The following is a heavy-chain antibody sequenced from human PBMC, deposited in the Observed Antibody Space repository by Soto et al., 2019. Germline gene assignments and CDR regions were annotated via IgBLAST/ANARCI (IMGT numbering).Heavy chain of an antibody. CDR3: ARITYCGGDCYRGFDP. CDR2: IYHGST. D-gene: IGHD2-21*02. V-gene: IGHV4-30-2*01. CDR1: GGSISSGGYS. Sequence: PSETLSLTCTVSGGSISSGGYSWSWIRQPPGKGLEWIGYIYHGSTYYNPSLKSQVTISVDRSKNQFYLKLSSVTAADTAVYYCARITYCGGDCYRGFDPWGQGTLVTVSS. J-gene: IGHJ5*02.